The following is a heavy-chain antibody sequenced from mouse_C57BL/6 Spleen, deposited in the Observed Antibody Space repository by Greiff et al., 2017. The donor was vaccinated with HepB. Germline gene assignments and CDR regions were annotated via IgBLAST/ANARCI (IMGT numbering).Heavy chain of an antibody. D-gene: IGHD2-1*01. CDR3: VRRRLFYYGNYDYAMDY. Sequence: EVKLVESGGGLVQPKGSLKLSCAASGFSFNTYAMNWVRQAPGKGLEWVARIRSKSNNYATYYADSVKDRFTISRDDSESMLYLQMNNLKTEDTAMYYCVRRRLFYYGNYDYAMDYWGQGTSVTVSS. CDR2: IRSKSNNYAT. CDR1: GFSFNTYA. V-gene: IGHV10-1*01. J-gene: IGHJ4*01.